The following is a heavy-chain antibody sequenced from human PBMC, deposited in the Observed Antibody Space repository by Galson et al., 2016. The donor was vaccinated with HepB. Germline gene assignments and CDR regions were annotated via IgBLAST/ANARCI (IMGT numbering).Heavy chain of an antibody. CDR3: ARHDCSSTTCYGVFDF. CDR1: GYDFSRYW. V-gene: IGHV5-51*01. Sequence: QSGAEVKKPGDSLKISCQGSGYDFSRYWIGWVRQMPGKGLEWMGIIYPGDADPRYSPSFQGQVTISVDKSFSTAYLQCSSLKASDTAIYYCARHDCSSTTCYGVFDFWGQGTLVTVSS. D-gene: IGHD2-2*01. J-gene: IGHJ4*02. CDR2: IYPGDADP.